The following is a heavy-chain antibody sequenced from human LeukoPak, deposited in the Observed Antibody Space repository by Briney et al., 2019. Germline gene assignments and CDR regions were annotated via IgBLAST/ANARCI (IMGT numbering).Heavy chain of an antibody. CDR2: IYSGGST. Sequence: PGGSLRLSCAASGFSVSINYMAWVRQAPGKGLEWVSVIYSGGSTYYADSVKGRFTISRDNSKNTLYLQMNSLRAEDTAVYYCARVLPAAGTLGYWGQGTLVTVSS. D-gene: IGHD6-13*01. V-gene: IGHV3-53*01. CDR1: GFSVSINY. CDR3: ARVLPAAGTLGY. J-gene: IGHJ4*02.